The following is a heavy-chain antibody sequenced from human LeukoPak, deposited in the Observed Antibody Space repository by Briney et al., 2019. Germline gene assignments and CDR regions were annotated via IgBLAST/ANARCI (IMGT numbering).Heavy chain of an antibody. D-gene: IGHD6-19*01. CDR2: IRSKAYGGTT. V-gene: IGHV3-49*03. CDR1: GFTFGSYS. Sequence: GGSLRLSCAASGFTFGSYSMSWFRQAPGKGLEWVGFIRSKAYGGTTEYAASVKGRFTISRDDSKSIAYLQMNSLKTEDTAVYYCTIGPGWPGSGWYVYFQHWGQGTLVTVSS. CDR3: TIGPGWPGSGWYVYFQH. J-gene: IGHJ1*01.